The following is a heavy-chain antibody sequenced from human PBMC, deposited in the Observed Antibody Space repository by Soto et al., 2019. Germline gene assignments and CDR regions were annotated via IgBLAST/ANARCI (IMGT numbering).Heavy chain of an antibody. V-gene: IGHV1-18*01. CDR3: TRDWFGVDY. D-gene: IGHD3-16*01. J-gene: IGHJ4*02. Sequence: QVQLVQSGAEVKKPGASVKVSCKASGYTFTSYGISWVRQAPGQGLEWMGWINAYNGNTSYAQKLQGRITMTTDTSPSTAYMELRSLIYDDTAGYDCTRDWFGVDYWGQGTLVTVSS. CDR1: GYTFTSYG. CDR2: INAYNGNT.